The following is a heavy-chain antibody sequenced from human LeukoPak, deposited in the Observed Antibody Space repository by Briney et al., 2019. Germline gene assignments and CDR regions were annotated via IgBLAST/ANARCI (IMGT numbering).Heavy chain of an antibody. Sequence: ASVKISCKSSGYTFSDYYIHWVRQAPGGGLQWLGRVDPEDAKAVYSENLQGRVTITADSFSDSTYMFLSSLTSEDTAFYYCATSGRSSLAFDVWGQGTVGTVSS. CDR1: GYTFSDYY. J-gene: IGHJ3*01. CDR3: ATSGRSSLAFDV. D-gene: IGHD3-10*01. CDR2: VDPEDAKA. V-gene: IGHV1-69-2*01.